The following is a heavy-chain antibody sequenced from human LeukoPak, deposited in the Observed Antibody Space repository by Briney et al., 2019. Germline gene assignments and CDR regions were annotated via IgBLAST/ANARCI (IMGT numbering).Heavy chain of an antibody. D-gene: IGHD3-10*01. V-gene: IGHV1-2*02. CDR1: GGTFSSYA. CDR2: INPNSGGT. CDR3: ARDQTRLLWFGELLYSASHHAFDI. Sequence: ASAKVSCKASGGTFSSYAISWVRQAPGQGLEWMGWINPNSGGTNYAQKFQGRVIMTRDTSISTAYMELSSLRSEDTAVYYCARDQTRLLWFGELLYSASHHAFDIWGQGTMVTVSS. J-gene: IGHJ3*02.